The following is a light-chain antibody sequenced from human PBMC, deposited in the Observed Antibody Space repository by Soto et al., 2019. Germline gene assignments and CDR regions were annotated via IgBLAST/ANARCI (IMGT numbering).Light chain of an antibody. J-gene: IGKJ4*01. CDR3: LQYDSVPRL. CDR1: HHISDY. CDR2: DAS. V-gene: IGKV1-33*01. Sequence: DIQMTQSPSSLSASVGDRVTITCQASHHISDYLNWYQQRPGKAPKLLIYDASNLQTGVPIRFRGSGSGTHFPLSISSLQPEDAATYYCLQYDSVPRLFGGGTNVEI.